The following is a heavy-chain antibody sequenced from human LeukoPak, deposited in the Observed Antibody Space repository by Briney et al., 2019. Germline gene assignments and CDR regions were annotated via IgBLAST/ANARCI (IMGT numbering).Heavy chain of an antibody. D-gene: IGHD4-17*01. Sequence: ASVKVSCKVSGYTFTDYYMHWVQQAPGKGLEWMGLVDPEDGETIYAEKFQGRVTMTEDTSTDTAYMGLSSLRSEDTAVYYCATNGDLDAFDIWGQGTMVTVSS. J-gene: IGHJ3*02. CDR3: ATNGDLDAFDI. CDR1: GYTFTDYY. V-gene: IGHV1-69-2*01. CDR2: VDPEDGET.